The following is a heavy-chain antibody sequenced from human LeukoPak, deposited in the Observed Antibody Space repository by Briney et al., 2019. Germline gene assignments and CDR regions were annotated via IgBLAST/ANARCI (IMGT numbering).Heavy chain of an antibody. CDR3: ARDYYGSGIDAFDI. Sequence: PGGSLRLSCAASGFTFSSYSMNWVRQAPGKGLEWVSSISSGSSYTYYGDSVKGRFTISRDNTKKSLCLQMNSLRAEDTAVYYCARDYYGSGIDAFDIWGQGTMVTVSS. D-gene: IGHD3-10*01. CDR1: GFTFSSYS. CDR2: ISSGSSYT. J-gene: IGHJ3*02. V-gene: IGHV3-21*01.